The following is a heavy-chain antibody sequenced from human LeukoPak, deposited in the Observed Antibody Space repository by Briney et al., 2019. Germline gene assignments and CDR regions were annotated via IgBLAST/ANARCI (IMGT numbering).Heavy chain of an antibody. CDR1: GYTFTNYY. Sequence: ASVKVSCKASGYTFTNYYMHWVRQAPGQGLEWMGIINPSGGSTSYAQKFQGRVTMTRDTSTSTVYMELSSLRSDDTAVYYCARPDGSGIFFFQHWGQGTLVTVSS. D-gene: IGHD3-10*01. CDR2: INPSGGST. V-gene: IGHV1-46*01. CDR3: ARPDGSGIFFFQH. J-gene: IGHJ1*01.